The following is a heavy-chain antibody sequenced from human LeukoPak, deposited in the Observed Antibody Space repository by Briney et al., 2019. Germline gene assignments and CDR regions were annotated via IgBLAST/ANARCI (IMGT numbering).Heavy chain of an antibody. Sequence: SETLSLTCSVSGVSISCSSYYWGWIRQPPGKGLEWIGSIYYSGSTYYNPSLKSRVTISVDTSKNQFSLKLSSVTAADTAVYYCARAPILEWILGPFFDYWGQGTLVTVSS. V-gene: IGHV4-39*07. D-gene: IGHD3-3*01. CDR3: ARAPILEWILGPFFDY. CDR2: IYYSGST. CDR1: GVSISCSSYY. J-gene: IGHJ4*02.